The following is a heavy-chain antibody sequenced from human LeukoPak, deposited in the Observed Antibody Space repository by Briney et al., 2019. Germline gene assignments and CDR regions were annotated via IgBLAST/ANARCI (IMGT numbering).Heavy chain of an antibody. V-gene: IGHV4-4*09. D-gene: IGHD3-22*01. CDR1: GGSNSSYY. CDR2: IQTSGST. Sequence: PSETLSLTCTVSGGSNSSYYWSWIRQPPGKGLEWIGDIQTSGSTNYNPPLKSRVTISVDTSKTQFSLKLSSVTAADTAVYYCARALDYYDSSVYHYYFDYWGQGALVTVSS. J-gene: IGHJ4*02. CDR3: ARALDYYDSSVYHYYFDY.